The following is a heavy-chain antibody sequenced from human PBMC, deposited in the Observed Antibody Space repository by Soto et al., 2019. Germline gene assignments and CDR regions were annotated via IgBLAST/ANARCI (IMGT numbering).Heavy chain of an antibody. CDR1: GYTFTSYA. CDR3: ARGPGGPDAPGDY. V-gene: IGHV1-3*01. J-gene: IGHJ4*02. D-gene: IGHD2-15*01. CDR2: INAGNGNT. Sequence: VASVKVSCKASGYTFTSYAMHWVRQAPGQRLEWMGWINAGNGNTNYSQKFQGRVTITRDTSASTAYMERSSLRSEDTAVYYCARGPGGPDAPGDYWGQGTLVPVSS.